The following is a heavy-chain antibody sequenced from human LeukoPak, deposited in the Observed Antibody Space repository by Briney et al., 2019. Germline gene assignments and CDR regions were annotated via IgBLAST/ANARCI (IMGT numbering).Heavy chain of an antibody. CDR1: GYTFTSYD. Sequence: ASVKVSCKASGYTFTSYDINWVRQATGQELEWMGWMNPNSGNTGYAQKFQGRVTMTRNTSISTAYMELSSLRSEDTAVYYCAREYSSSSGNWFDPWGQVTLVTVSS. J-gene: IGHJ5*02. CDR3: AREYSSSSGNWFDP. V-gene: IGHV1-8*01. CDR2: MNPNSGNT. D-gene: IGHD6-6*01.